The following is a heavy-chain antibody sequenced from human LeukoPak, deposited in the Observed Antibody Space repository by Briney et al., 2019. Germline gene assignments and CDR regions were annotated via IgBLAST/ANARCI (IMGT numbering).Heavy chain of an antibody. CDR3: ARVYYSSSYDYWYFDL. CDR1: GGSISSSSYY. D-gene: IGHD6-13*01. J-gene: IGHJ2*01. Sequence: SETLSLTCTVSGGSISSSSYYWAWIRQPPGKGLEWIGYIYYSGSTNYNPSLKSRVTISVDTSKNQFSLKLSSVTAADTAVYYCARVYYSSSYDYWYFDLWGRGTLVTVSS. CDR2: IYYSGST. V-gene: IGHV4-61*05.